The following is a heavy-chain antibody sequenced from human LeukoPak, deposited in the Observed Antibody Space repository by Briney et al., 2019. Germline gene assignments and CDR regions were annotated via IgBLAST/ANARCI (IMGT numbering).Heavy chain of an antibody. Sequence: GASVKVSCKASGFTFTSSAMQWVRQARGQRLEWIGWIVVGSGNTGYAQKFQGRVTITRNTSISTAYMELSSLRSEDTAVYYCASGNYYYYYYMDVWGKGTTVTVSS. CDR2: IVVGSGNT. J-gene: IGHJ6*03. V-gene: IGHV1-58*02. D-gene: IGHD4-23*01. CDR1: GFTFTSSA. CDR3: ASGNYYYYYYMDV.